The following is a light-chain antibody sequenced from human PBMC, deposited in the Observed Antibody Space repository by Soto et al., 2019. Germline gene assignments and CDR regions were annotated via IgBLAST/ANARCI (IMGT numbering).Light chain of an antibody. V-gene: IGKV3-20*01. CDR2: DAS. J-gene: IGKJ1*01. Sequence: EIVLTQSPGTLSLSPGERATLSCRASQSISSNYLAWYQQTPGQAPRLLIYDASSRAAGIPDRFSGSGSGTDLTLTIRRLEPEDFGVYYCQQYAGSPRTFGQGTKVEVK. CDR3: QQYAGSPRT. CDR1: QSISSNY.